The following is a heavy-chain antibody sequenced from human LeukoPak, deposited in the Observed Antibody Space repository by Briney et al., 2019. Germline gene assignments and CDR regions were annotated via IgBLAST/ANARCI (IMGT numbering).Heavy chain of an antibody. Sequence: PSETLSLTCAVSGGSISSSNWWSWVRQPPGKGLEWIGEIYHSGSTNYNPSLKSRVTISVDKSKNQSSLKLNSVTAADTAVYYCASGGYYYYGMDVWGQGTTVTVSS. CDR2: IYHSGST. D-gene: IGHD3-16*01. J-gene: IGHJ6*02. CDR1: GGSISSSNW. V-gene: IGHV4-4*02. CDR3: ASGGYYYYGMDV.